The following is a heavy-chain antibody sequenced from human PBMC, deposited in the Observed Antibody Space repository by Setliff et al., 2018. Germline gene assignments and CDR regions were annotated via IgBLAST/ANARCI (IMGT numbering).Heavy chain of an antibody. V-gene: IGHV4-34*08. CDR2: INHSGTT. CDR1: GFTFSSFA. CDR3: RFWSGYYKNDY. Sequence: PGGSLRLSCAASGFTFSSFAMSWVRQSPGKGLDWIGEINHSGTTNYDPSLVGRISISVDTSKRQFSLKLTSVTAADMAVYYCRFWSGYYKNDYWAQGTLVTVSS. J-gene: IGHJ4*02. D-gene: IGHD3-3*01.